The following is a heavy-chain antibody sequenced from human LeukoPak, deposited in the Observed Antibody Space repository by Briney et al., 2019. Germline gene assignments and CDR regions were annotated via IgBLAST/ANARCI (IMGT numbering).Heavy chain of an antibody. Sequence: GGSLRLSCAASGFTFSSCAMNWVRQAPGKGLEWVAVISYDGSNKYYADAVKGRFTISRDNSKNTLYLQMNSLRAEDTAVYYCAKDFYDILTGYYADWGQGTLVTVSS. D-gene: IGHD3-9*01. CDR1: GFTFSSCA. J-gene: IGHJ4*02. CDR3: AKDFYDILTGYYAD. V-gene: IGHV3-30*18. CDR2: ISYDGSNK.